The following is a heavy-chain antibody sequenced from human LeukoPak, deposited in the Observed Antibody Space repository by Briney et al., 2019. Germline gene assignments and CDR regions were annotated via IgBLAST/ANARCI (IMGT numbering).Heavy chain of an antibody. J-gene: IGHJ5*02. D-gene: IGHD3-10*01. Sequence: SETLSLTCAVYGGSFSGYYWSWIRQPPGKGLEWIGYIYYSGSTYYNPSLKSRVTISVDTSKNQFSLKLSSVTAADTAVYYCARDGPRGWFDPWGQGTLVTVSS. V-gene: IGHV4-30-4*08. CDR2: IYYSGST. CDR1: GGSFSGYY. CDR3: ARDGPRGWFDP.